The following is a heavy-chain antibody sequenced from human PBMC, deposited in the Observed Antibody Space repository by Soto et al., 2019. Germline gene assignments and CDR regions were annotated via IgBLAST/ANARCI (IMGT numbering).Heavy chain of an antibody. CDR1: GFTFSSYA. CDR3: ARDGGY. Sequence: QVQLVESGGGVVQPGRSLRLSCAASGFTFSSYAMHWVRQAPGKGLEWVAVISYDGSNKYDADSVKGRFTISRDNSKSPLYLQMNVLRAVDTAVDYCARDGGYWGQGTLVTVSS. D-gene: IGHD3-16*01. V-gene: IGHV3-30-3*01. J-gene: IGHJ4*02. CDR2: ISYDGSNK.